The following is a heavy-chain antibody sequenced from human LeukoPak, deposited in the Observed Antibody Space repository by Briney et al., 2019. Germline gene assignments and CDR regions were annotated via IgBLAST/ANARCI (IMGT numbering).Heavy chain of an antibody. CDR2: IYYSGST. CDR3: ARDRTYYYDSSGYGWFDP. D-gene: IGHD3-22*01. V-gene: IGHV4-59*12. J-gene: IGHJ5*02. CDR1: GGSISSYY. Sequence: PSETLPLTCTVSGGSISSYYWSWIRQPPGKGLEWIGYIYYSGSTNYNPSLKSRVTISVDTSKNQFSLKLSSVTAADTAVYYCARDRTYYYDSSGYGWFDPWGQGTLVTVSS.